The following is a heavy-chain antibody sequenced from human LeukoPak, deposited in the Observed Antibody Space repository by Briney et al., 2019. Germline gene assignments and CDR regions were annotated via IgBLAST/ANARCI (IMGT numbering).Heavy chain of an antibody. V-gene: IGHV5-51*01. CDR3: ARWAAYCGGDCYRYGMDV. J-gene: IGHJ6*02. CDR1: GYGFTSYW. Sequence: GESLKISCQGSGYGFTSYWIGWAGQMHGKGLEWMGVIITGNMNTRYRPSFQGQVTNSADKAISTAYLQWSSLKASDSAMYYCARWAAYCGGDCYRYGMDVWGQGTTVTVSS. D-gene: IGHD2-21*02. CDR2: IITGNMNT.